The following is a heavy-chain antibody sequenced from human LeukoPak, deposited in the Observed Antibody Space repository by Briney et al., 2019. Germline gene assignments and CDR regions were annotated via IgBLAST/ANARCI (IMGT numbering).Heavy chain of an antibody. J-gene: IGHJ4*02. CDR3: ARDTNPSSSSGYYGSGSYYNPLDY. D-gene: IGHD3-10*01. Sequence: RASVKVSCKASGYTFTSYYMHWVRQAPGRGLEWMGIINPSGGSTSYAQKFQGRVTMTRDTSTSTVYMELSSLRSEDTAVYYCARDTNPSSSSGYYGSGSYYNPLDYWGQGTLVTVSS. CDR1: GYTFTSYY. CDR2: INPSGGST. V-gene: IGHV1-46*03.